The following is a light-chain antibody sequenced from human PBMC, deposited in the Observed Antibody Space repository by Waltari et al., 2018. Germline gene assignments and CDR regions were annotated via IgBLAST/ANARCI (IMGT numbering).Light chain of an antibody. CDR2: GAS. J-gene: IGKJ4*02. Sequence: EIVMTQSPATLSVSPGERATLSCRASQSVSSNLAWYQQKPGQAPRLLIYGASTRATGIPARFSGSGSGTEFTLTISSMQSEDFAVYYCQQYNNWPSGFGGGTKVEIK. V-gene: IGKV3-15*01. CDR3: QQYNNWPSG. CDR1: QSVSSN.